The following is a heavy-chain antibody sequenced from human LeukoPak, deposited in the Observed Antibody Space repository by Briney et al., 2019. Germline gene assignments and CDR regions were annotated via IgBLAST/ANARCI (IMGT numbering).Heavy chain of an antibody. CDR3: ARGGYCSSTSCAHSVDY. V-gene: IGHV1-18*01. CDR1: GGTFSSYA. D-gene: IGHD2-2*01. Sequence: ASVKVSCKASGGTFSSYAISWVRQAPGQGLEWMGWISAYNGNTNYAQKLQGRVTMTTDTSTSTAYMELRSLRSDDTAVYYCARGGYCSSTSCAHSVDYWGQGTLVTVSS. J-gene: IGHJ4*02. CDR2: ISAYNGNT.